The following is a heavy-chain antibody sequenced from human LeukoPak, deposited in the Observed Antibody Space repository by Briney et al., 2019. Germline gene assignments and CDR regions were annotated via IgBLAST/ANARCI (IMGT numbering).Heavy chain of an antibody. Sequence: SVKVSCKASGGTFSSYAISWVRQAPGQGLEWMGGIIPIFGTANYAQKFQGRVTITADESTSTAYMEPSSLRSEDTAVYYCAREVAGTGAFDYWGQGTLVTVSS. CDR1: GGTFSSYA. J-gene: IGHJ4*02. CDR2: IIPIFGTA. V-gene: IGHV1-69*13. CDR3: AREVAGTGAFDY. D-gene: IGHD6-19*01.